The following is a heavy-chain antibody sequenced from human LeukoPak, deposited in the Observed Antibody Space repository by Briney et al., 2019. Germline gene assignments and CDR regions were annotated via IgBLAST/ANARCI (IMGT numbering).Heavy chain of an antibody. CDR1: GFTFSSYG. CDR3: ARPHIAVAGTYYFDY. V-gene: IGHV3-33*08. J-gene: IGHJ4*02. CDR2: IWYDGSNK. D-gene: IGHD6-19*01. Sequence: GGSLRLSCVASGFTFSSYGMHWVRQAPGKGLEWVAVIWYDGSNKYYADSVKGRFTISRDNSKNTLYLQMNSLRAEDTAVYYCARPHIAVAGTYYFDYWGQGTLVTVSS.